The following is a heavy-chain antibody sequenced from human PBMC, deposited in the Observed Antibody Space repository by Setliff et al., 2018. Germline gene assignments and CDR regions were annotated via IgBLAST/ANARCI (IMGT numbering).Heavy chain of an antibody. CDR3: AKRRGGRGSSWFLDPDH. J-gene: IGHJ4*02. Sequence: GGSLRLSCAASGFTFSSYGMHWVRQAPGKGLEWVATIWSAGSNKYYGDSVKGRFTISRDNSKNTLYLQMNSLGADDTAIYYCAKRRGGRGSSWFLDPDHWGQGTVVTVSS. D-gene: IGHD6-13*01. CDR2: IWSAGSNK. V-gene: IGHV3-33*03. CDR1: GFTFSSYG.